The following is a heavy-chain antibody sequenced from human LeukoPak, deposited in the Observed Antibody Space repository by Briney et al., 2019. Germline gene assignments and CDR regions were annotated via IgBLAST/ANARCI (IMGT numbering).Heavy chain of an antibody. CDR3: AKQTTMITFGGVIGWFDP. J-gene: IGHJ5*02. CDR1: GFTFSSYS. CDR2: ISSSSSTT. V-gene: IGHV3-48*01. Sequence: GGSLRLSCAASGFTFSSYSMNWVRQAPGKGLEWVSYISSSSSTTYYADSVKGRFTISRDNSKNTLYLQMNSLRAEDTAVYYCAKQTTMITFGGVIGWFDPWGQGTLVTVSS. D-gene: IGHD3-16*01.